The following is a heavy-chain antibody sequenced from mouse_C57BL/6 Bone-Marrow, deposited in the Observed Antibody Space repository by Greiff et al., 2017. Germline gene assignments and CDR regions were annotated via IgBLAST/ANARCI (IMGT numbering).Heavy chain of an antibody. V-gene: IGHV1-61*01. CDR3: GRGGDYSNLFAY. D-gene: IGHD2-5*01. CDR1: GYTFTSYW. Sequence: QVQLQQPGAELVRPGSSVKLSCKASGYTFTSYWMDWVKQRPGQGLEWIGNIYPSDSETHYNQKFKDKATLTVDKSSSTAYMQLSRLTSEDSAVYCCGRGGDYSNLFAYWGQGTLVTVSA. CDR2: IYPSDSET. J-gene: IGHJ3*01.